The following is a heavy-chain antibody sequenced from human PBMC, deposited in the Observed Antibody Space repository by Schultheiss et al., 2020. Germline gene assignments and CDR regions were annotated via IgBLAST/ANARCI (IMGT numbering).Heavy chain of an antibody. V-gene: IGHV3-30-3*01. D-gene: IGHD2-8*02. Sequence: GGSLRLSCAASGFTFSNAWMSWVRQAPGKGLEWVAVIWYDGSNKYYADSVKGRFTISRDNSKNTLYLQMNSLRAEDTAVYYCARVAFWWLNYYYYGMDVWGQGTTVTVSS. CDR1: GFTFSNAW. CDR3: ARVAFWWLNYYYYGMDV. CDR2: IWYDGSNK. J-gene: IGHJ6*02.